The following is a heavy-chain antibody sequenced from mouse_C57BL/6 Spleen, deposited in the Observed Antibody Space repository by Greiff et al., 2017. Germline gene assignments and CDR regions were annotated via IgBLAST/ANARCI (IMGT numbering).Heavy chain of an antibody. CDR1: GYTFTDYH. V-gene: IGHV1-18*01. D-gene: IGHD3-2*02. Sequence: EVKLMASGPELVKPGASVKIPCKASGYTFTDYHMDWVKQSHGKSLEWIGDINPNNGGTIYNQKFKGKATLTVDKSSSTAYMELRSLTSEDTAVYYCARGGTAQATAWFAYWCQGTLVTVSA. CDR3: ARGGTAQATAWFAY. CDR2: INPNNGGT. J-gene: IGHJ3*01.